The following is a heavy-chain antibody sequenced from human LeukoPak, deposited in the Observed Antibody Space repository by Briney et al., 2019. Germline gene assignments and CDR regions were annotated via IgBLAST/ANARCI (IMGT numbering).Heavy chain of an antibody. CDR3: AREWSSGWPLKYYFDY. CDR1: GFTFSDYY. J-gene: IGHJ4*02. CDR2: IKQDASEK. Sequence: GGPLRLSCAASGFTFSDYYMSWVRQAPGKGLEWVANIKQDASEKYYVDSVKGRFTISRDSAENSLYLQMNNLRAEDTAVYYCAREWSSGWPLKYYFDYWGQGTLVTVSS. D-gene: IGHD6-19*01. V-gene: IGHV3-7*03.